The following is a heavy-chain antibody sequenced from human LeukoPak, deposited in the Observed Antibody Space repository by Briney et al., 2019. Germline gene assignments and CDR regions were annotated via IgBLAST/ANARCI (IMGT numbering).Heavy chain of an antibody. CDR3: ARGTTGTGVGAFDI. CDR1: GFTFSSYS. D-gene: IGHD1-1*01. J-gene: IGHJ3*02. V-gene: IGHV3-21*01. Sequence: GGSLRLSCAASGFTFSSYSMNWVRQAPGKGLEWVSSISSSSSCIYYADSVKGRFTISRDNAKNSLYLQMNSLRAEDTAVYYCARGTTGTGVGAFDIWGQGTMVTVSS. CDR2: ISSSSSCI.